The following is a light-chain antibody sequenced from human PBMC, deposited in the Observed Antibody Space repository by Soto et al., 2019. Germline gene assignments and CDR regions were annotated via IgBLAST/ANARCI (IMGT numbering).Light chain of an antibody. J-gene: IGKJ1*01. V-gene: IGKV3-11*01. Sequence: EIMLTQSPATLSLSTGERATLSYRASQSVSSNLAWYQQKPGQAPRLLIFDAYNRATGIPGRFSGSGSGTDFTLTISSLEPEDFAVYYCQQYNNWPQTFGQGTNVDIK. CDR2: DAY. CDR3: QQYNNWPQT. CDR1: QSVSSN.